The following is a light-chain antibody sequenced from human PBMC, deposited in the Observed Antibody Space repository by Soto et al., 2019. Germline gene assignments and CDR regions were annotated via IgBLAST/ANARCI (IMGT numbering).Light chain of an antibody. V-gene: IGKV1-8*01. CDR1: PGISSY. Sequence: AIRMTQSPSSLSASTGDRVTITCRASPGISSYLAWYQQKPGKAPKLLIYAASTFQIGVPSTFSGSGSWTDFTLTNSGLQSDAFATDYCQPYYSYPPCFGGGTKVEIK. CDR2: AAS. J-gene: IGKJ4*01. CDR3: QPYYSYPPC.